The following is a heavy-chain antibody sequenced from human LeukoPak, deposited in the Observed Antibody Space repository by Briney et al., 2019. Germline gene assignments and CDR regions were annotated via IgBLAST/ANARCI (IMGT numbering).Heavy chain of an antibody. D-gene: IGHD4-11*01. CDR3: VRIDYSNAFDI. V-gene: IGHV1-8*01. J-gene: IGHJ3*02. CDR2: MNPKTGNT. Sequence: ASVKVSCKASGHTFTNFDINWVRQATGQGLEWMGWMNPKTGNTGSAQKLQGRVTITGNTSISTAYMELSGLRSEDTAVYYCVRIDYSNAFDIWGQGTMVTVSS. CDR1: GHTFTNFD.